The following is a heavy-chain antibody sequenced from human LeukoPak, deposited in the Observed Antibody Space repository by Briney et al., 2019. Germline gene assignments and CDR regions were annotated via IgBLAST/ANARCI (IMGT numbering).Heavy chain of an antibody. CDR1: GFTFSDYD. CDR2: ISSSGSTI. V-gene: IGHV3-11*01. D-gene: IGHD3-3*01. J-gene: IGHJ4*02. Sequence: GGSLRLSCAASGFTFSDYDMSWIRQAPGKGLEWVSYISSSGSTIYYADSVKGRFTISRDNARNSLYLQMNSLRAEDTAVYYCARGPPYYDFWSGYPRGGQGTLVTVSS. CDR3: ARGPPYYDFWSGYPR.